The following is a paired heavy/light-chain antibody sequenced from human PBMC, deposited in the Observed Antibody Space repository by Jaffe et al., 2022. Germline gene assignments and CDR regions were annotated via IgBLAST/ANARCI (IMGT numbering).Heavy chain of an antibody. CDR3: ARERISGWYTDYLDS. CDR1: GASINSGNYY. V-gene: IGHV4-61*02. CDR2: INPSGTA. Sequence: QVQLQESGPGLVKPSQTLSLTCTVSGASINSGNYYWTWIRQPAGKGMEWVGHINPSGTANYNPSLEGRVTISLDKSKNHFSLKLGSVTAADTAVYFCARERISGWYTDYLDSWGQGTLVTVSS. D-gene: IGHD6-19*01. J-gene: IGHJ4*02.
Light chain of an antibody. J-gene: IGKJ1*01. CDR1: RSITHN. Sequence: EIVMTQSPASLSVSPGERATISCRASRSITHNLAWYQHKPGQPPRLLIYGASTRATGIPGRFSGSASGTEFTLSISSVQSEDVAVYFCQQYKSSPPRTFGQGTRVEIK. CDR3: QQYKSSPPRT. CDR2: GAS. V-gene: IGKV3-15*01.